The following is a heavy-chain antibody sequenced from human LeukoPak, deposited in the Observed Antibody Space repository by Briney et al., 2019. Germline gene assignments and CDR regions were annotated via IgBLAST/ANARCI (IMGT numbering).Heavy chain of an antibody. CDR1: SGSLGSYY. J-gene: IGHJ4*02. V-gene: IGHV4-4*07. D-gene: IGHD6-6*01. Sequence: SGTLSLTCTVSSGSLGSYYWNWLRQPAGKGLEWIGHIYTSESTNYSPSLKSRVTMSVDASKNQFSLKLNSVTAADTAFYYCAREYSSSSGKALDYWGQGTLVTVSS. CDR3: AREYSSSSGKALDY. CDR2: IYTSEST.